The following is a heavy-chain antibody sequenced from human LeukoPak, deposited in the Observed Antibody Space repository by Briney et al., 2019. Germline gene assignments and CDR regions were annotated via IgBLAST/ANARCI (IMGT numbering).Heavy chain of an antibody. V-gene: IGHV3-21*01. CDR2: ISSSSRYI. CDR1: GFTFSSYS. CDR3: ARFPESHWSGYYKATTGMDV. Sequence: GGSLRLSCAASGFTFSSYSMNWVRQPPGKGREWFSSISSSSRYIYYADSVKGRFTISRDNAKNSLYLQMNSLRAEDTAVFYCARFPESHWSGYYKATTGMDVWGQGTTVTVSS. J-gene: IGHJ6*02. D-gene: IGHD3-3*01.